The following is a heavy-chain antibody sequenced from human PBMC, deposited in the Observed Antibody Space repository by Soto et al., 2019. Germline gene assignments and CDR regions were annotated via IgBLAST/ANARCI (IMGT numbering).Heavy chain of an antibody. Sequence: QVHLVQSGAAVKKPGASVKVSCKASGYTFTNYDINWVRQAPGQGLEWMGWISTYTGNTNYAQKLQGRVTMTTDTSTSTAYMELRSLRSDDTAGYYCARGYYYGSGRPTPGGMDVWGKGTTVTVSS. CDR1: GYTFTNYD. CDR3: ARGYYYGSGRPTPGGMDV. J-gene: IGHJ6*04. CDR2: ISTYTGNT. V-gene: IGHV1-18*01. D-gene: IGHD3-10*01.